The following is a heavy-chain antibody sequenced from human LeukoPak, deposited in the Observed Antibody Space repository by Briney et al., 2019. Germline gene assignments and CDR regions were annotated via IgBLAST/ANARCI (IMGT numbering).Heavy chain of an antibody. CDR1: GGSISSGSYY. Sequence: PSQTLSLTCTVSGGSISSGSYYWSWIRQPAGKGLEWIGRIYTSGSTNYNPSLKSRVTISVDTSKNQFSLKLSSVTAADTAVYYCARVSGITMIVVVPEDGFDIWGQGTMVTVSS. CDR2: IYTSGST. J-gene: IGHJ3*02. D-gene: IGHD3-22*01. CDR3: ARVSGITMIVVVPEDGFDI. V-gene: IGHV4-61*02.